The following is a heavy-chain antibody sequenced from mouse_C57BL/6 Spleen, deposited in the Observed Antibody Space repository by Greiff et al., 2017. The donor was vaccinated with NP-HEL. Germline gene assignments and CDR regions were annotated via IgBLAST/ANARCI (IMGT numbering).Heavy chain of an antibody. CDR2: ISSGSSTI. Sequence: VKLVESGGGLVKPGGSLKLSCAASGFTFSDYGMHWVRQAPEKGLEWVAYISSGSSTIYYADTVKGRFTISRDNAKNTLFLQMTSLRSEDTAMYYCARTLFSIPSYFDYWGQGTTLTVSS. J-gene: IGHJ2*01. CDR3: ARTLFSIPSYFDY. V-gene: IGHV5-17*01. CDR1: GFTFSDYG. D-gene: IGHD2-3*01.